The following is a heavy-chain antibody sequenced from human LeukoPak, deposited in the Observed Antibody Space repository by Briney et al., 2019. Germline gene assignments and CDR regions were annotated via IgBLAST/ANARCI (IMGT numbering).Heavy chain of an antibody. CDR3: ARDQGLRWLQRDESAFDI. V-gene: IGHV1-2*02. CDR1: GYTFTGYY. Sequence: ASVKVSCKASGYTFTGYYMHWVRQAPGQGLEWMGWINPNSGGTNYAQKFQGRVTMTRDTSISTAYMELSRLRSDDTAVYYCARDQGLRWLQRDESAFDIWGQGTMVTVSS. D-gene: IGHD5-24*01. J-gene: IGHJ3*02. CDR2: INPNSGGT.